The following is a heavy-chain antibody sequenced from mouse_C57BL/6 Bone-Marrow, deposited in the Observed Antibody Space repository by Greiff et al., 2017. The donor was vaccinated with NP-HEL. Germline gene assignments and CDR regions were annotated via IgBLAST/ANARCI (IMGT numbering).Heavy chain of an antibody. J-gene: IGHJ3*01. CDR2: LYPGDGDT. CDR3: ARSGRYYGSFAY. Sequence: VQLQQSGPELVKPGASVKISCKASGYAFSSSWMNWVKPRPGKGLAWIGRLYPGDGDTNYNGKFKGKATLTADKSSSTAYMQLSSLTSEDSAVYFCARSGRYYGSFAYWGQGTLVTVSA. V-gene: IGHV1-82*01. D-gene: IGHD1-1*01. CDR1: GYAFSSSW.